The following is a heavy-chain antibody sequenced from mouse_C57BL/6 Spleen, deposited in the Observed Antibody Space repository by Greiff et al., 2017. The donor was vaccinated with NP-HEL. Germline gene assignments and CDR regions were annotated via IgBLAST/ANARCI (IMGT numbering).Heavy chain of an antibody. J-gene: IGHJ4*01. D-gene: IGHD2-5*01. CDR1: GYTFTSYW. CDR2: IDPSDSET. CDR3: ARVDYYSNYYAMDY. Sequence: QVQLQQPGAELVRPGSSVKLSCKASGYTFTSYWMHWVKQRPIQGLEWIGNIDPSDSETHYNQKFKDKATLTVDKSSSTAYMQLSSLTSEDSAVYYCARVDYYSNYYAMDYWGQGTSVTVSS. V-gene: IGHV1-52*01.